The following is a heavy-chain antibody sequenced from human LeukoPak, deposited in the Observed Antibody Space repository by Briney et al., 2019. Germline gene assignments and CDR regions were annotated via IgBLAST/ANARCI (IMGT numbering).Heavy chain of an antibody. J-gene: IGHJ1*01. Sequence: GGSLRLSCAAAGFTFSEAWMSWVRQAPGKGLEWVGQIKSKADGGTTDYAAPVEGRFSISRDDSINMLYVQMKSRRTDDTAIYYCTSGYPYYYGSGSYYLWGQGTLVTVSS. CDR3: TSGYPYYYGSGSYYL. D-gene: IGHD3-10*01. V-gene: IGHV3-15*01. CDR1: GFTFSEAW. CDR2: IKSKADGGTT.